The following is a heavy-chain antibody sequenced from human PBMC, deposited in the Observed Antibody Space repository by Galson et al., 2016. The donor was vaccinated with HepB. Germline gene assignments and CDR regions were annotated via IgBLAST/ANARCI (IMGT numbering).Heavy chain of an antibody. V-gene: IGHV1-3*01. CDR1: GYTFTSYG. Sequence: SCKASGYTFTSYGMDWVRQAPGQRLEWMGGINAGNGKTKYSQKFQGRVTITRDTSASTVYMELSSLRSEDTAVYYCARVEATIENWLDPWGQGTLVTVSS. J-gene: IGHJ5*02. CDR2: INAGNGKT. CDR3: ARVEATIENWLDP. D-gene: IGHD5-12*01.